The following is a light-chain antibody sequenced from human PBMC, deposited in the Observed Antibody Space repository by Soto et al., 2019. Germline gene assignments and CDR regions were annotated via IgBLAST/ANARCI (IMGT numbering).Light chain of an antibody. CDR3: QQYHGPWT. CDR2: EAS. CDR1: QSISNW. V-gene: IGKV1-5*03. J-gene: IGKJ1*01. Sequence: DFQMTQSPSTLSASVGDRVSITCRASQSISNWLAWYQQQSGKAPKLLIYEASNLESGVPSRFSGSGSGTEFTLTISSLQPDDFAIYYCQQYHGPWTFGQGTKVENK.